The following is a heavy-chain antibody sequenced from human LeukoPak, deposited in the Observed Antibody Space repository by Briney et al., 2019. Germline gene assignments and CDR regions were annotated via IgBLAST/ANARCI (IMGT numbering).Heavy chain of an antibody. CDR1: GFTFSDAW. V-gene: IGHV3-15*01. CDR3: TTRGGFGY. CDR2: IKNKVDGGTT. Sequence: GGSLRLSCAGSGFTFSDAWMSWVRQAPGKGLEWVGRIKNKVDGGTTDYAAPVKGRFTISRDDSKNTVYLQMNSLNTEDTAVYYCTTRGGFGYWGQGTLVTVSS. J-gene: IGHJ4*02.